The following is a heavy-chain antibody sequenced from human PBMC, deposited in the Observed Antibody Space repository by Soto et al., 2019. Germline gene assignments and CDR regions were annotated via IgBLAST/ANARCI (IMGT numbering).Heavy chain of an antibody. D-gene: IGHD3-3*01. CDR3: ARDEIRFSWPYGMDV. V-gene: IGHV3-30-3*01. CDR1: GFTFSSYA. CDR2: ISYDGSNK. J-gene: IGHJ6*02. Sequence: QVQLEESGGGVVQPGRSLRLSCAASGFTFSSYAMHWVRQAPVKGLEWVAVISYDGSNKYYADSVKGRFTISRDNFKNSLYLQMNSLRAEDTAVYYCARDEIRFSWPYGMDVWGQGTTVTVSS.